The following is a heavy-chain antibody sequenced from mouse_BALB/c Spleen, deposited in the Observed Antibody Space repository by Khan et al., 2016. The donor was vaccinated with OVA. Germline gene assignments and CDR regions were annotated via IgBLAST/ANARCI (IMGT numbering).Heavy chain of an antibody. V-gene: IGHV1-20*02. CDR1: GYSFTGYF. D-gene: IGHD1-1*01. CDR2: INPHIGET. CDR3: ARIYGSDFDY. J-gene: IGHJ2*01. Sequence: EVQLQQSGPELVKPGASVKISCKASGYSFTGYFMNWVMQSHGKSLEWIGRINPHIGETFYNQKFKGKATLTVDESSSTAHMELRSMASEDSAVYYCARIYGSDFDYSGQGTTLTVSS.